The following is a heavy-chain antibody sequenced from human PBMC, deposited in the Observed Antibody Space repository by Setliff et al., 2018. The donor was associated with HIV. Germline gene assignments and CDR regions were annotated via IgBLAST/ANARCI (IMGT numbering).Heavy chain of an antibody. CDR1: GFSFSRFA. CDR2: ISGGGGTT. CDR3: AKDQQWLLLDY. J-gene: IGHJ4*02. Sequence: PVGSLRLSCAASGFSFSRFAMSWVRQAPGKGLEWVSAISGGGGTTYYADSVKGRFTISRDNSNNTLFLHMNSLRAEDTAVYYCAKDQQWLLLDYWGQGTLVTVSS. D-gene: IGHD6-19*01. V-gene: IGHV3-23*01.